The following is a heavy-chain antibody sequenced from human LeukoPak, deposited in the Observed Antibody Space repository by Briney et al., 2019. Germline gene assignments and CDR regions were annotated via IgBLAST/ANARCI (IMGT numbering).Heavy chain of an antibody. CDR2: ISYDGSNK. CDR3: AKGSHKTTVVSLDY. V-gene: IGHV3-30*18. D-gene: IGHD4-23*01. Sequence: GGSLRLSCAASGFTFSSYGMHWVRQAPGKGLEWVAVISYDGSNKYYADSVKGRFTISRDNSKNTLYLQMNSLRAEDTAVYYCAKGSHKTTVVSLDYWGQGTLVTVSS. CDR1: GFTFSSYG. J-gene: IGHJ4*02.